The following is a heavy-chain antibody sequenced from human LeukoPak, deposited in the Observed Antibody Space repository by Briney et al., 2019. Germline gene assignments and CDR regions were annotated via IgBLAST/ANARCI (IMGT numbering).Heavy chain of an antibody. Sequence: GRSLRLSCAASGFTFSSYAMHWVRQAPGKGLEWVAVISYDGSNKYYADSVKGRFTISRDNSKNTLYLQMNSLRAEDTAVYYCARGGLVIDLFDYWGQGTLVTVSS. CDR1: GFTFSSYA. D-gene: IGHD3-9*01. J-gene: IGHJ4*02. CDR2: ISYDGSNK. V-gene: IGHV3-30-3*01. CDR3: ARGGLVIDLFDY.